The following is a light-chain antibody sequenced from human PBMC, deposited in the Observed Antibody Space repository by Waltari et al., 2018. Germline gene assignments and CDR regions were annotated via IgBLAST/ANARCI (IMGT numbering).Light chain of an antibody. CDR3: CSDAGPATFVV. CDR2: EVY. V-gene: IGLV2-23*02. Sequence: QSALTQPASVSGSPGQSITISCTGMSSDVGSYNLVSWYQQFPGRAPQLIIYEVYRRPSGISDRFSGSKSGNTAALTISGLRAEDEADYYCCSDAGPATFVVFGGGTKSDRP. CDR1: SSDVGSYNL. J-gene: IGLJ2*01.